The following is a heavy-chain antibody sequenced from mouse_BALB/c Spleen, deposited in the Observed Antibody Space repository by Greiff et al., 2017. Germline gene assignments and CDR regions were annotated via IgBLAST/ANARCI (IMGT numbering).Heavy chain of an antibody. CDR2: IWAGGST. Sequence: VKVVESGPGLVAPSQSLSITCTVSGFSLTSYGVHWVRQPPGKGLEWLGVIWAGGSTNYNSALMSRLSISKDNSKSQVFLKMNSLQTDDTAMYYCASLTGTAYWGQGTLVTVSA. D-gene: IGHD4-1*01. CDR1: GFSLTSYG. V-gene: IGHV2-9*02. J-gene: IGHJ3*01. CDR3: ASLTGTAY.